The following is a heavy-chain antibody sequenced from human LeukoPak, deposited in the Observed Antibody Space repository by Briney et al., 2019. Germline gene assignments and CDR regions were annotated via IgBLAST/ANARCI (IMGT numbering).Heavy chain of an antibody. CDR2: INTDGSTT. V-gene: IGHV3-74*01. Sequence: GGSLRLSCAASGFTFSSYWMHWVRQAPGKGLVWVSRINTDGSTTNYADSVKGRFTISRDNAKNSLYLQMNSLRAEDTAVYYCARLDYDILTGPDYWGQGTLVTVSS. D-gene: IGHD3-9*01. CDR1: GFTFSSYW. CDR3: ARLDYDILTGPDY. J-gene: IGHJ4*02.